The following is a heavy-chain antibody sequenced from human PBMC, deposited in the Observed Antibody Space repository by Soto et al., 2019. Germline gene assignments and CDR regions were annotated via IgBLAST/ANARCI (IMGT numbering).Heavy chain of an antibody. J-gene: IGHJ4*02. CDR3: ARERQWLAILDS. Sequence: SETLSLTCAVSGDSISSNNWWSWVRQAPGEGLEWIGEIYHTGSTNYNPSLRSRVTISLDKSKNQFFLNFRSLTAADTAIYFCARERQWLAILDSWGQRTLVTVSS. V-gene: IGHV4-4*02. CDR1: GDSISSNNW. CDR2: IYHTGST. D-gene: IGHD6-19*01.